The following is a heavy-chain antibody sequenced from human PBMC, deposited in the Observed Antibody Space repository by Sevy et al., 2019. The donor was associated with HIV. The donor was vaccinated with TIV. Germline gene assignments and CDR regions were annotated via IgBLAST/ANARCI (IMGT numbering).Heavy chain of an antibody. J-gene: IGHJ4*02. D-gene: IGHD3-22*01. V-gene: IGHV5-51*01. CDR1: GYSFTSYW. CDR2: IYPSDSDT. Sequence: GESLKISCKGSGYSFTSYWIAWVRQMPGKGLEWMGIIYPSDSDTKYSPSFQGRVTISADKSISTAYLQWGTLKASDTAIYYCARPAGFYDNSGYSFMDYWGQGTLVTVSS. CDR3: ARPAGFYDNSGYSFMDY.